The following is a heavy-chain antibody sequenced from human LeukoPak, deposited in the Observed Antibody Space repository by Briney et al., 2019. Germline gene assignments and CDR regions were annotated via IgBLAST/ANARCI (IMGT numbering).Heavy chain of an antibody. D-gene: IGHD3-22*01. CDR2: IFYSGST. CDR3: ARHPPRDSSGNDAFDI. J-gene: IGHJ3*02. V-gene: IGHV4-59*08. CDR1: GGSINYYY. Sequence: SETLSLTCSVSGGSINYYYWSWIRQPPGKGLEWVGYIFYSGSTNYNPSLKSRATLSVDTSKNQFSLKLSSVTAADAAVYYCARHPPRDSSGNDAFDIWGQGTMVTVSS.